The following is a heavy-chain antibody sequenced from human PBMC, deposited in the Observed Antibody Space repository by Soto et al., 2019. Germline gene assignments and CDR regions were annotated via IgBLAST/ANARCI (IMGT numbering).Heavy chain of an antibody. CDR1: GFRFSDYA. J-gene: IGHJ4*02. CDR2: ITGSGADT. Sequence: GGSLRLSCAVSGFRFSDYAMAWVRQAPGKGLEYVSSITGSGADTYYAQSVRGRFTIYRDNFRDTLYVQMNSLRAEDTAVYYCARESEDLTSNFDYWGQGTLVTVSS. V-gene: IGHV3-23*01. CDR3: ARESEDLTSNFDY.